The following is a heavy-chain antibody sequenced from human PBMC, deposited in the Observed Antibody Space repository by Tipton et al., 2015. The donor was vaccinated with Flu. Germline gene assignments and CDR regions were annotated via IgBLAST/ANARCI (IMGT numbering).Heavy chain of an antibody. Sequence: QSGTEVKKPGSSVKVSCKASGGTFSSYALSWVRQAPGQGLEWMGGIIPIFNTTNYAQKFQGRVTITADESTSTAYMELSSLRSEDTAVYYCARGRWAGLYYYYMDVWGKGTTVTVSS. J-gene: IGHJ6*03. CDR2: IIPIFNTT. V-gene: IGHV1-69*01. D-gene: IGHD4-23*01. CDR1: GGTFSSYA. CDR3: ARGRWAGLYYYYMDV.